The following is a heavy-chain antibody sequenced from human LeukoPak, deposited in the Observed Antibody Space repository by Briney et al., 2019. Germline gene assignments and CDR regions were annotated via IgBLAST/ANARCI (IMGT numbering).Heavy chain of an antibody. Sequence: GGSLRLSCAASGSTFSSYSMNWVRQAPGKGLEWVSSISSSSSYIYYADSVKGRFTISRDNAKNSLYLQMNSLRAEDTAVYYCARDGARDSSWYEGRLYYYYGMDVWGQGTTVTVSS. J-gene: IGHJ6*02. CDR2: ISSSSSYI. D-gene: IGHD6-13*01. V-gene: IGHV3-21*01. CDR3: ARDGARDSSWYEGRLYYYYGMDV. CDR1: GSTFSSYS.